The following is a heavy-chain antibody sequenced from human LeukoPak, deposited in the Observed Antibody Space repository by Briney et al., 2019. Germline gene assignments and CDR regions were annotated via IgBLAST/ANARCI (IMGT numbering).Heavy chain of an antibody. Sequence: SETLSLTCTVSGGSISGSISSYYWNWIRQPPGKGLEWIGYIYYSGSTYYNPSLKSRVTISVDTSKNQFSLKLSSVTAADTAVYYCARVSFQQLVRLDYWGQGTLVTISS. J-gene: IGHJ4*02. CDR3: ARVSFQQLVRLDY. CDR2: IYYSGST. D-gene: IGHD6-13*01. V-gene: IGHV4-39*01. CDR1: GGSISGSISSYY.